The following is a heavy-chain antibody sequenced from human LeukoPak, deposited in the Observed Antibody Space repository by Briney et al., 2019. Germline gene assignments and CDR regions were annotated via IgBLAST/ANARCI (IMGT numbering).Heavy chain of an antibody. CDR1: GFTFSSYA. CDR2: ISYDGSNK. J-gene: IGHJ4*02. V-gene: IGHV3-30*04. D-gene: IGHD3-22*01. Sequence: PGGSLRLSCAASGFTFSSYAMHWVRQAPGKGLEWVAVISYDGSNKYYADSVKGRFTISRDNSKNTLYLQMNSLRAEDTAVYYCAKDSRRYSYYDSSGGVIDYWGQGTLVTVSS. CDR3: AKDSRRYSYYDSSGGVIDY.